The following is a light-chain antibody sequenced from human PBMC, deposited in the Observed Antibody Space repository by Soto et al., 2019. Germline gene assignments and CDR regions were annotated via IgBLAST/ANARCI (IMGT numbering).Light chain of an antibody. CDR2: GNS. J-gene: IGLJ3*02. Sequence: QSVLTQPPSVSGAPGQRVTISCTGSSSNIGAGYDVHWYQQLPGTAPKLLIYGNSNRPSGVPDRFSGSKSGTSAFLAITGLHAEYEADYYCQSYDSSLSGSVFGGGTQLTVL. CDR3: QSYDSSLSGSV. CDR1: SSNIGAGYD. V-gene: IGLV1-40*01.